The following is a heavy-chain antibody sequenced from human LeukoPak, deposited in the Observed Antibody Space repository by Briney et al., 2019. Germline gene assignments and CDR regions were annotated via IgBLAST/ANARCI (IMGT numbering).Heavy chain of an antibody. J-gene: IGHJ6*02. CDR3: ARDTVTTFRFRDYQHYGMDV. V-gene: IGHV3-23*01. CDR2: LSDSGSYT. CDR1: GFTFSSSP. D-gene: IGHD4-17*01. Sequence: GGSLRLSCAASGFTFSSSPMTWVRQAPGKGLEWVSTLSDSGSYTFYADSVKGRFTISRDNSKNTLYLQMNSLRAEDTAVYHCARDTVTTFRFRDYQHYGMDVWGQGTTVTVSS.